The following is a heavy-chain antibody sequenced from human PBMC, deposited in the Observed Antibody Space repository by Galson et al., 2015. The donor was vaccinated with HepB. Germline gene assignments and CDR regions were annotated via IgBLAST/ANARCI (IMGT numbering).Heavy chain of an antibody. CDR1: GVTFSRTW. CDR2: INQDGSVK. CDR3: AAEYWGDGFDI. D-gene: IGHD7-27*01. J-gene: IGHJ3*02. V-gene: IGHV3-7*03. Sequence: SLRLSCAASGVTFSRTWMNWVRQAPGKGLEWVANINQDGSVKQYVDSVKGRFTISRDNAKNLLYLQMNNLRAEDTAVYYCAAEYWGDGFDIWGQGTMVTVSS.